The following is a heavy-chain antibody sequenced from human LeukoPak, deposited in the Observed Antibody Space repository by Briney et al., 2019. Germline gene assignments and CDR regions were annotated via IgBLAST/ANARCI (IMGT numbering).Heavy chain of an antibody. CDR3: AKAPYGFPYYFDY. Sequence: GGSLRLSCAASGFTFSSYAMSWVRQAPGRGLEWVSGVSGTGTVTFYAGSVKGRFTISRDNSKNTLYLQMNGLRAEDTAEYYCAKAPYGFPYYFDYWGQGILVTVSS. CDR2: VSGTGTVT. D-gene: IGHD3-10*01. J-gene: IGHJ4*02. V-gene: IGHV3-23*01. CDR1: GFTFSSYA.